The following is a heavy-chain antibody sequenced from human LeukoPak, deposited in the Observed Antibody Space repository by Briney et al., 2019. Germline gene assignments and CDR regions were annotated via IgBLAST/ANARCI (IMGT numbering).Heavy chain of an antibody. CDR1: GFTFSSYA. Sequence: PGGSLRLSCAASGFTFSSYAMSWVRQAPGKGLEWVSAVSGSGGSTYYADSVKGRFTISRDNSKNTLYLQMNSLRAEDTAVYYCAKGGVGAIYYFDYWGQGTLVTVSS. CDR2: VSGSGGST. V-gene: IGHV3-23*01. J-gene: IGHJ4*02. D-gene: IGHD1-26*01. CDR3: AKGGVGAIYYFDY.